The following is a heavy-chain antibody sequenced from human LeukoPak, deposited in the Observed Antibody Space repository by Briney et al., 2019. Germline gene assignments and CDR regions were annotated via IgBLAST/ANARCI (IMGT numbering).Heavy chain of an antibody. J-gene: IGHJ5*02. D-gene: IGHD2-15*01. CDR3: ARVGPYCSGGSCYYSWFDP. Sequence: SQTLSLTCTVSGGSISSGDYYWSWIRQPPGKGLEWIGYIYYSGSTYYNPSRKSRVTISVNTSKNQLSLKLSSVTAADTAVYYCARVGPYCSGGSCYYSWFDPWGQGTLVTVSS. CDR2: IYYSGST. V-gene: IGHV4-30-4*01. CDR1: GGSISSGDYY.